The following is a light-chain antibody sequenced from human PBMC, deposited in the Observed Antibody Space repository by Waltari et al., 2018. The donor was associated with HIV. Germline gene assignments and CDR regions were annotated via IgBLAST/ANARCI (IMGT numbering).Light chain of an antibody. CDR3: QQRHSWPLS. Sequence: EITLTQSPVDLSLSPGYRATLSCRANLTIVNFLGCYQERPGQSPSLLIYDASKRVTGVPVRFSGSGSGTDFSLIINNIQPEDAALYYCQQRHSWPLSFGGGTKV. V-gene: IGKV3-11*01. CDR1: LTIVNF. CDR2: DAS. J-gene: IGKJ4*01.